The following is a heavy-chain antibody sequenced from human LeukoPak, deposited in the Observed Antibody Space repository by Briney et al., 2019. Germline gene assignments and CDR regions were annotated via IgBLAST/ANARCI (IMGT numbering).Heavy chain of an antibody. CDR1: GFTFSSYS. D-gene: IGHD6-19*01. J-gene: IGHJ4*02. Sequence: GGSLRLSCAASGFTFSSYSMNWVRQAPGKGLEWVSSISSSSSYIYYADSVKGRFTISRDNAKNSLYLQMNSLRAEDTAIYYCARSILAGTGGFDYWGQGSLITVSS. CDR3: ARSILAGTGGFDY. V-gene: IGHV3-21*01. CDR2: ISSSSSYI.